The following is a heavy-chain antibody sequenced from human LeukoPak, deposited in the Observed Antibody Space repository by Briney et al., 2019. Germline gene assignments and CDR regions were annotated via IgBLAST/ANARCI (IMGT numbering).Heavy chain of an antibody. CDR3: ARQDGYSSGWYGVGFDP. CDR2: IYPGESHT. Sequence: GASLQISCKGSGSSFSNYWIGWVRQLPGKGLEWMGIIYPGESHTRYSPSFQGQVTISADKSISTAYLQWSSLKASDTAIYYCARQDGYSSGWYGVGFDPWGQGTLVTVSS. V-gene: IGHV5-51*01. D-gene: IGHD6-19*01. CDR1: GSSFSNYW. J-gene: IGHJ5*02.